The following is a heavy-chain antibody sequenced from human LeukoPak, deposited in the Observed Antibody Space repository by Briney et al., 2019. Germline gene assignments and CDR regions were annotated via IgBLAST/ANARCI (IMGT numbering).Heavy chain of an antibody. D-gene: IGHD3-10*01. V-gene: IGHV1-18*01. Sequence: ASVKVSCKASGYTFTSYGISWVRQAPGQGLEWMGWISAYNGNTNYAQKLQGRVTMTEDTSTDTAYMELSSLRSEDTAVYYCATDNYGSGKYYFDYWGQGTLVTVSS. CDR3: ATDNYGSGKYYFDY. CDR1: GYTFTSYG. CDR2: ISAYNGNT. J-gene: IGHJ4*02.